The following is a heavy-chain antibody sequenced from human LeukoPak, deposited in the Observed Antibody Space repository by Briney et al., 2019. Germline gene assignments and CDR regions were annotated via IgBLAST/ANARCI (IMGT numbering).Heavy chain of an antibody. V-gene: IGHV4-39*07. CDR3: ARGSTRDKFDP. CDR2: IYYSGNT. Sequence: SETLSLTCTVSGGSISSSSYYWGWIRQPPGKGLEWIGSIYYSGNTYFSPSLKSRVTISVDTSKNQFSLKLSSVTAADTAVYYCARGSTRDKFDPWGQGTLVTVSS. CDR1: GGSISSSSYY. J-gene: IGHJ5*02. D-gene: IGHD2-15*01.